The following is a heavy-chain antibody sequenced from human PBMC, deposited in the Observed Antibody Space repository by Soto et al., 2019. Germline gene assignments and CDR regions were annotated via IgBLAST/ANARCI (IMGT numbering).Heavy chain of an antibody. J-gene: IGHJ3*01. CDR3: ARDRSGPANWNDDTFDR. CDR1: GGTFSSLG. V-gene: IGHV1-69*01. Sequence: QVQLVQSGAEVKKPGSSLKVSCRASGGTFSSLGISWVRQGPRQGLEWLGGFIPMFGTANYPLKFQGRVTLSANDSTSTAYMGLISLPSEGTAMYFCARDRSGPANWNDDTFDRWGQVIMGTVSS. D-gene: IGHD1-1*01. CDR2: FIPMFGTA.